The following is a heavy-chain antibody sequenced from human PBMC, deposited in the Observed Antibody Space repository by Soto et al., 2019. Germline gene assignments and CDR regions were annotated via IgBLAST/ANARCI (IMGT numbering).Heavy chain of an antibody. CDR2: ISSTTNYI. CDR1: GFTSTRYS. V-gene: IGHV3-21*06. J-gene: IGHJ4*02. Sequence: XGSLRLSCAASGFTSTRYSMNWVRQAPGKGLEWVSSISSTTNYIYYGDSMKGRFTISRDNAKNSLYLEMNSLRAEDTAVYYCARESEDLTSNFDYWGQGTLVTVSS. CDR3: ARESEDLTSNFDY.